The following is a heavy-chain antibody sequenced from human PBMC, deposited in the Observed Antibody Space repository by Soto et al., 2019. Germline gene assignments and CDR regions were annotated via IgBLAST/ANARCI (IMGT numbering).Heavy chain of an antibody. Sequence: GGSLRLSCAASGFTFSSYAMSWVRQAPGKGLEWVSAISGSGGSTYYADSVKGRFTISRDNSKNTLYLQMNSLRAEDTAVYYCAKSHLPPHIVVVTASKHTSYYGMDVWGQGTTVTVSS. CDR1: GFTFSSYA. J-gene: IGHJ6*02. CDR3: AKSHLPPHIVVVTASKHTSYYGMDV. CDR2: ISGSGGST. V-gene: IGHV3-23*01. D-gene: IGHD2-21*02.